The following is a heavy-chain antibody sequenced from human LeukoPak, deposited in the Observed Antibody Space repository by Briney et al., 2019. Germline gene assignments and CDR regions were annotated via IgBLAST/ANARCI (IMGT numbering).Heavy chain of an antibody. D-gene: IGHD5-18*01. Sequence: PGGSLRLSCEASGFTFSSYWMSWVRQAPGKGLEWVANIKTDGSEKYYVDSVKGRFTISRDNAKNSLYLQMNSLRAEDTAVYYCARRERVTDAFDIWGQGTMVTVSS. CDR1: GFTFSSYW. CDR2: IKTDGSEK. CDR3: ARRERVTDAFDI. J-gene: IGHJ3*02. V-gene: IGHV3-7*01.